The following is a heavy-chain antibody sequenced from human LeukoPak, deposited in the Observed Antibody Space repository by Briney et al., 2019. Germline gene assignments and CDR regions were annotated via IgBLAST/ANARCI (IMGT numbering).Heavy chain of an antibody. CDR2: IYASGST. V-gene: IGHV4-4*07. D-gene: IGHD3-10*01. CDR3: ARTSARGAQFDY. Sequence: SETLSLTCMVPGGSISNYYWSWIRQPAGMGLEWIGRIYASGSTNYNPSLKSRVTMSVDTSNNQSSLNLSSVTAADTAVYYCARTSARGAQFDYWGQGTLVTVSS. CDR1: GGSISNYY. J-gene: IGHJ4*02.